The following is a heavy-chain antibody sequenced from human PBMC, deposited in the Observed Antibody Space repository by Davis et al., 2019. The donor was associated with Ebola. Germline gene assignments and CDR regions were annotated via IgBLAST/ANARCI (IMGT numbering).Heavy chain of an antibody. CDR3: ARRPMTTVTYFDY. CDR1: GFTFRRYW. Sequence: GGSLRLSCSASGFTFRRYWMSWVRQAPGKGLEWVSTISSSSNYIYYAESVKGRFTISRDNAKISLTLQMNSLRAEDTAVYYCARRPMTTVTYFDYWGQGTLVTVSS. CDR2: ISSSSNYI. D-gene: IGHD4-17*01. J-gene: IGHJ4*02. V-gene: IGHV3-21*01.